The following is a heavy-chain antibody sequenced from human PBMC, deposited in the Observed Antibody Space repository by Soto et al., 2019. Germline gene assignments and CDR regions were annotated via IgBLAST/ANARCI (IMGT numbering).Heavy chain of an antibody. CDR1: GFTFSSYA. V-gene: IGHV3-30-3*01. D-gene: IGHD2-2*01. J-gene: IGHJ5*02. Sequence: QVQLVESGGGVVQPGRSLRLSCAASGFTFSSYAMHWVHQAPGKGLEWVAVISYDGSNKYYADSVKGRFTISRDNSKNTLYLQMNSLRAEDTAVYYCAREGHCSSTSCWARGWFDPWGQGTLVTVSS. CDR3: AREGHCSSTSCWARGWFDP. CDR2: ISYDGSNK.